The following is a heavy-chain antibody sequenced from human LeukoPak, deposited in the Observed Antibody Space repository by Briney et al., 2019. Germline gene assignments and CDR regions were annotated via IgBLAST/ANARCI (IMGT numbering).Heavy chain of an antibody. V-gene: IGHV4-39*01. CDR1: GGSISSSDYY. CDR3: ARQNWNYFQHPEEFDY. J-gene: IGHJ4*02. Sequence: PSQTLSLTCTVSGGSISSSDYYWGWTRQPPGKGLEWIGSIYYSGSTYDNPSLNIRVTISVDTSKNRFSLKLSSVTAADTAVYYCARQNWNYFQHPEEFDYCGQGTVVTVSS. CDR2: IYYSGST. D-gene: IGHD3-10*01.